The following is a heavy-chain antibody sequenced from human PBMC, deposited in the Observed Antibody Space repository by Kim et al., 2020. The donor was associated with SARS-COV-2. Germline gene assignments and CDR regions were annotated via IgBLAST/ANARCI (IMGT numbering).Heavy chain of an antibody. J-gene: IGHJ4*02. CDR2: ISSSSSYI. V-gene: IGHV3-21*01. CDR1: GFTFSSYS. D-gene: IGHD3-10*01. CDR3: ARDSLPYGSGSYPFDY. Sequence: GGSLRLSCAASGFTFSSYSMNWVRQAPGKGLEWVSSISSSSSYIYYADSVKGRFTISRDNAKNSLYLQMNSLRAEDTAVYYCARDSLPYGSGSYPFDYWGQGTLVTVSS.